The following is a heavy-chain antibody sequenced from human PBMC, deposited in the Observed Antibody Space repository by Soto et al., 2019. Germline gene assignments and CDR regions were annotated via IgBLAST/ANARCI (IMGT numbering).Heavy chain of an antibody. V-gene: IGHV1-46*01. J-gene: IGHJ6*02. D-gene: IGHD3-3*01. CDR1: GYTFTSYY. CDR3: ARGGGCGTYYDFWSGPCYGMDV. Sequence: GASVKVSCKASGYTFTSYYMHWVRQAPGQGLEWMGIINPSGGSTSYAQKFQGRVTMTRDTSTSTVYMELSSLRSEDTAVYYCARGGGCGTYYDFWSGPCYGMDVWGQGTTVTVSS. CDR2: INPSGGST.